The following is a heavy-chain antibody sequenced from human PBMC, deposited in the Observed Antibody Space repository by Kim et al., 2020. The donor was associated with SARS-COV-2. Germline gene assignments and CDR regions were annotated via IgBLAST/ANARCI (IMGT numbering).Heavy chain of an antibody. D-gene: IGHD3-9*01. CDR3: ATRDILTGYYGDY. J-gene: IGHJ4*02. Sequence: YEQKFQGRVTMTEDTSTDTAYMELSSLRSEDTAVYYCATRDILTGYYGDYWGQGTLVTVSS. V-gene: IGHV1-24*01.